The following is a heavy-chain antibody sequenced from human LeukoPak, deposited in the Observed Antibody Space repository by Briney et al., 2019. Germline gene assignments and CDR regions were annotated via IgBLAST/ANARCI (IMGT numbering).Heavy chain of an antibody. V-gene: IGHV1-18*01. D-gene: IGHD6-19*01. CDR1: GYTFTSYG. J-gene: IGHJ4*02. CDR3: ARGSPKRAVAGTFDY. CDR2: ISAYNSNT. Sequence: ASVTVSCTASGYTFTSYGISWVRQAPGQGLEWMGWISAYNSNTNYAQKLQGRVTMTTDTSTSTAYMELRSLRSDDTAVYYCARGSPKRAVAGTFDYWGQGTLVTVSS.